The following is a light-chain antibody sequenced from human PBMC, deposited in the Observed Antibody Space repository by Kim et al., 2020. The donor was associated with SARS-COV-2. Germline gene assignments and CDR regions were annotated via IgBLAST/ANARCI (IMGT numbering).Light chain of an antibody. V-gene: IGKV1-9*01. J-gene: IGKJ4*01. CDR2: AAS. CDR1: QGISSY. Sequence: ASVGDRVTITCRASQGISSYLAWYQQKQAKAPKLLIYAASTLQSGVPSRFSGSGSGTEFTLTISSLQPEDFATYYCQQLNSYPLTFGGGTKVDIK. CDR3: QQLNSYPLT.